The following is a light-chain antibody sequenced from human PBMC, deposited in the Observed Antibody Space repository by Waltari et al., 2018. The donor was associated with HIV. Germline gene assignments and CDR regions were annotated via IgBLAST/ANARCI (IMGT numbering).Light chain of an antibody. CDR1: ALAIIY. CDR2: KDT. Sequence: SYELTQPSSVSVSPGQTARITCPVDALAIIYARWFQQKPGQAPIQVIYKDTERPSGMPERFSGSSSGTTVTLTISGAQVEDEADYFCYSAADKNVLFGGGTKLTVL. J-gene: IGLJ2*01. CDR3: YSAADKNVL. V-gene: IGLV3-27*01.